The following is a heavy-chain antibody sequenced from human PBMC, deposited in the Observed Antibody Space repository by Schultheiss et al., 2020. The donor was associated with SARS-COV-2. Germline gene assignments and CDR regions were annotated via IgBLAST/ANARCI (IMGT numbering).Heavy chain of an antibody. CDR3: ARDGSTNLLWFGEIYCGYFDY. CDR1: GFTFSSYS. V-gene: IGHV3-21*01. D-gene: IGHD3-10*01. J-gene: IGHJ4*02. CDR2: ISSSSSYI. Sequence: GGSLRLSCAASGFTFSSYSMNWVRQAPGKGLEWVSSISSSSSYIYYADSVKGRFTISRDNAKNSLYLQMNSLRAEDTAVYYCARDGSTNLLWFGEIYCGYFDYWGQGTLVTVSS.